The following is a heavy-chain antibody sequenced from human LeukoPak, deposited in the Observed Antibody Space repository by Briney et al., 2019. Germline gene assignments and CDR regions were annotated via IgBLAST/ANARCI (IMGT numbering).Heavy chain of an antibody. J-gene: IGHJ4*02. CDR2: VSYDGSNK. CDR3: ANGDYYLDY. CDR1: GFTFRTFG. V-gene: IGHV3-30*18. Sequence: GRSLRHSCAGSGFTFRTFGMNWVRQAPGKGLEWVALVSYDGSNKYYADSVKGRFTISRDNSKNTLYLQMNSLRAEDTAVYYCANGDYYLDYWGQGTLVTVSS. D-gene: IGHD4-17*01.